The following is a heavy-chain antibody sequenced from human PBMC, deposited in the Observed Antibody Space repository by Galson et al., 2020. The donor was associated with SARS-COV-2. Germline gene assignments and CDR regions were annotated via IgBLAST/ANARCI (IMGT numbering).Heavy chain of an antibody. D-gene: IGHD3-22*01. CDR1: GCSISSSSYY. CDR3: ARAAHSSGSYYYYGMDV. J-gene: IGHJ6*02. Sequence: ETSETLSLTCTVSGCSISSSSYYWGWIRQPPGKGREWTVSIYYSGSTYYNPSLQSRVTISVDTSKNQFSLKLSSVTAADTAVYYCARAAHSSGSYYYYGMDVWGQGTTVTVSS. V-gene: IGHV4-39*01. CDR2: IYYSGST.